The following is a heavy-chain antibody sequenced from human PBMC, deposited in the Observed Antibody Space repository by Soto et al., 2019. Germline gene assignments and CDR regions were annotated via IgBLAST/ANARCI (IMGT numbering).Heavy chain of an antibody. CDR3: ARGQTYYAFWSGYSPYDAREYFDY. V-gene: IGHV1-69*13. CDR1: GGTFSSYA. J-gene: IGHJ4*02. D-gene: IGHD3-3*01. CDR2: IIPIFGTA. Sequence: ASVKVSCKASGGTFSSYAISWVRQAPGQGLEWMGGIIPIFGTANYAQKFQGRVTITADESTSTAYMELSSLRSEDTAVYYCARGQTYYAFWSGYSPYDAREYFDYWGQGTLVTVS.